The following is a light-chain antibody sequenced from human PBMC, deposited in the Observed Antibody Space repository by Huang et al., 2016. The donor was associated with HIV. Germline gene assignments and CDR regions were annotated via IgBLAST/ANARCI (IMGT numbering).Light chain of an antibody. Sequence: DIQMTQSPSSLSASIGDKVTITCQATQDIARFLNWYQQKPGQAPKLLNYDASTLQTGVPARFSGSGSGTDFSFTISSLQPEDIATYYCQQYDGLPPWTFGQGTKVEIQ. CDR3: QQYDGLPPWT. CDR1: QDIARF. CDR2: DAS. J-gene: IGKJ1*01. V-gene: IGKV1-33*01.